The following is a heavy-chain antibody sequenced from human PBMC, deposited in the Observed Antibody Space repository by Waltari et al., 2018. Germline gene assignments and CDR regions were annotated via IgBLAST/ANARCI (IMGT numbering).Heavy chain of an antibody. D-gene: IGHD3-10*01. V-gene: IGHV3-30*02. J-gene: IGHJ4*02. CDR1: GFTFSSYG. CDR2: IRYDGSNK. CDR3: AKDLGGFGFDY. Sequence: QVLPVESGGGVVQPGGSLRLSCAASGFTFSSYGMHWVRQAPGKGRGWVAFIRYDGSNKYYADSVKGRFTISRDKSKNTLYLQMNSLRAEDTAVYYCAKDLGGFGFDYWGQGTLVTVSS.